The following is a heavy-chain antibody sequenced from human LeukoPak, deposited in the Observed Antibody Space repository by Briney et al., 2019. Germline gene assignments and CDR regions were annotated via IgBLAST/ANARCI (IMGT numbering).Heavy chain of an antibody. CDR3: ARAPRYCSSTSCLGYYYMDV. Sequence: GASVKVSCKASGYTYTSYNINWVRQATGQGLEWMGWMNPNSGNTGYAQKFQGRVTITRNTSISTAYMELSSLRSEDTAVYYCARAPRYCSSTSCLGYYYMDVWGKGTTVTVSS. CDR1: GYTYTSYN. J-gene: IGHJ6*03. CDR2: MNPNSGNT. V-gene: IGHV1-8*03. D-gene: IGHD2-2*01.